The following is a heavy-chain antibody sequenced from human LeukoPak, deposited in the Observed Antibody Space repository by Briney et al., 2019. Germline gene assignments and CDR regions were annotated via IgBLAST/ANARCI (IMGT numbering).Heavy chain of an antibody. CDR2: IKQDGSEQ. CDR3: AWHSTGYYGWFDP. Sequence: GGSLRLSCAASGFTFGNHHMSWVRQAPGKGLEWVANIKQDGSEQYYVNSVKGRFVISRDNAKNSLYLQMNNLRPEDAALYYCAWHSTGYYGWFDPWGQGTLVTVSS. CDR1: GFTFGNHH. J-gene: IGHJ5*02. V-gene: IGHV3-7*01. D-gene: IGHD3-22*01.